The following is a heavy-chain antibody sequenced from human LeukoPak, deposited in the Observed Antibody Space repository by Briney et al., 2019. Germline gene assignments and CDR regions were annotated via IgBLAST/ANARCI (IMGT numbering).Heavy chain of an antibody. V-gene: IGHV3-30*04. CDR2: ISYDGSNK. J-gene: IGHJ6*04. CDR1: GFTFSSYA. D-gene: IGHD3-10*01. CDR3: ARDLIGSFGAYGMDV. Sequence: GGSLRLSCAASGFTFSSYAMHWVRQALGKGLEWVAVISYDGSNKYYADSVKGRFTISRDNSKNTLYLQMNSLRAEDTAVYYCARDLIGSFGAYGMDVWGKGTTVTVSS.